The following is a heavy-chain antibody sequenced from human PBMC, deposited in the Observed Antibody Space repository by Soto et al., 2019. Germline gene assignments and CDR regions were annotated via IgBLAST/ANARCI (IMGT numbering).Heavy chain of an antibody. Sequence: SETLSLTCAVYGGSFSGYYWSWIRQPPGKGLEWIGYIYYSGSTNYNPSLKSRVTISVDTSKNQFSLKLSSVTAADTAVYYCARDQHCSGGSCYSNAFDIWGQGTMVTVSS. CDR2: IYYSGST. V-gene: IGHV4-59*01. CDR1: GGSFSGYY. CDR3: ARDQHCSGGSCYSNAFDI. J-gene: IGHJ3*02. D-gene: IGHD2-15*01.